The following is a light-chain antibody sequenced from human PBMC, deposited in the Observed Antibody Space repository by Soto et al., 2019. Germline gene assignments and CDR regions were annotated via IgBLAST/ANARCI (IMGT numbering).Light chain of an antibody. Sequence: DIQMTQSPSSLSASVGDRVTITCRASQSISDYLTWYQKKPGKAPNLLVYSASSLQSGVPSGFSGSGSGTEFTLTISSLQPDDFATYYCQQYNSYPYTFGQGTKLEIK. CDR3: QQYNSYPYT. CDR1: QSISDY. CDR2: SAS. J-gene: IGKJ2*01. V-gene: IGKV1-16*01.